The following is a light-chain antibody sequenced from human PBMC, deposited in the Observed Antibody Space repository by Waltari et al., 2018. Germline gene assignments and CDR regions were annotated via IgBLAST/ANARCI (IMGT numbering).Light chain of an antibody. J-gene: IGLJ2*01. V-gene: IGLV1-40*01. Sequence: QSVLTQPPSVSGAPGQMVTISCTGSSSNIGAGYDVHWYQQLPGTAPNLLIYGNSNRPSGVPDRFSGSKSGTSASLAITGLQAEDEADYYCQSYDSSLSGSVFGGGTKLTVL. CDR3: QSYDSSLSGSV. CDR2: GNS. CDR1: SSNIGAGYD.